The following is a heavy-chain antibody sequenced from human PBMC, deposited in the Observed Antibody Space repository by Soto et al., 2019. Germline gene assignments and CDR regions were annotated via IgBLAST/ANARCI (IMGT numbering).Heavy chain of an antibody. CDR2: IFSNDEK. CDR3: ARIQCSGGSCNWGGFFYYYGMDV. D-gene: IGHD2-15*01. Sequence: QVTLKESGPVLVKPTETLTLTCTVSGFSLTNAKMGVSWIRQPPGKALEWLAHIFSNDEKSYSTSLKSRLTISKDTPTGQVVLTMTNMDAVDTATYYCARIQCSGGSCNWGGFFYYYGMDVWGQGTTVTVSS. J-gene: IGHJ6*02. V-gene: IGHV2-26*01. CDR1: GFSLTNAKMG.